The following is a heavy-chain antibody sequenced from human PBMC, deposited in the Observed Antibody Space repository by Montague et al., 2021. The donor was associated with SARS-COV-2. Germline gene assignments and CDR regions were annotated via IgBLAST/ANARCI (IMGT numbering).Heavy chain of an antibody. CDR3: ARLKRYFDSSGSPSAFDF. V-gene: IGHV4-39*02. Sequence: SETLSLTCTVSGGSITNNIDYWAWIRQPPGKGLEWIGSIYYTGNTYYNQSLKSRVTISVVTSKNHFTLKLSSVTAAETAAYYCARLKRYFDSSGSPSAFDFWGQGTRVTVSS. D-gene: IGHD3-22*01. CDR1: GGSITNNIDY. CDR2: IYYTGNT. J-gene: IGHJ3*01.